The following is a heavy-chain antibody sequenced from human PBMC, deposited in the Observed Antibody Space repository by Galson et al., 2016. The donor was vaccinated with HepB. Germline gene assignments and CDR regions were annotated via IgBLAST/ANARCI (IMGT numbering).Heavy chain of an antibody. D-gene: IGHD6-13*01. V-gene: IGHV3-43*01. CDR3: AKDKGGSRWYFWFDP. CDR1: GFTFEDYT. J-gene: IGHJ5*02. CDR2: IDWDGGTT. Sequence: SLRLSCAASGFTFEDYTMHWVRQAPGKGLEWVSLIDWDGGTTYYADSVKGRFTISRDNRKNSLYLQMNSLTTEDTALYYCAKDKGGSRWYFWFDPLGQWTLVPVSS.